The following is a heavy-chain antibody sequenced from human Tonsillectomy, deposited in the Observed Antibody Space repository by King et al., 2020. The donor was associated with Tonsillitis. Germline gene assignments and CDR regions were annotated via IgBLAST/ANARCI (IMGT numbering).Heavy chain of an antibody. D-gene: IGHD3-22*01. CDR1: GFTFSSYD. V-gene: IGHV3-30*03. J-gene: IGHJ4*02. CDR3: ATDLGDYYDSSGYFDY. Sequence: VQLVESGGGVVQPGRSLRLSCAASGFTFSSYDMHWVRQAPGKGLEWVAVISFDGNNKYYADSVKGRFTISRDNSRNTLYLRMNSLTAEDTAVYYCATDLGDYYDSSGYFDYWGQGTLVTVSS. CDR2: ISFDGNNK.